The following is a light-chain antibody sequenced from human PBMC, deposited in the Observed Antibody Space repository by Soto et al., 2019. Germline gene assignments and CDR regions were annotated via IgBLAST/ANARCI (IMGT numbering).Light chain of an antibody. CDR3: QQYNDWPRT. V-gene: IGKV3-15*01. CDR2: GAS. CDR1: QSFSSN. Sequence: EIVMTQSPATLSVSPGERATLSCRASQSFSSNLAWFQHKPGQAPRLLIYGASTRATGIPARFSGSGSGTEFTLTISSLQSEDFAVNYCQQYNDWPRTFGQGTKVDI. J-gene: IGKJ1*01.